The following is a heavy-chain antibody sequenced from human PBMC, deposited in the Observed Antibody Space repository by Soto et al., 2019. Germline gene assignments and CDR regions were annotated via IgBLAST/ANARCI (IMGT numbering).Heavy chain of an antibody. V-gene: IGHV3-30-3*01. CDR1: RFSFSSSA. CDR2: ISYDGSNK. D-gene: IGHD6-19*01. J-gene: IGHJ5*02. CDR3: ARGKSSWSHNWLDP. Sequence: QVQLVESGGGVVQPGRSLRLSCATSRFSFSSSAMHWVRQAPGKGLEWVAVISYDGSNKYYADSVKGRFTISRDNSKNTLNLQLNNLRPEDTAVYYCARGKSSWSHNWLDPWGQGTLVTVSS.